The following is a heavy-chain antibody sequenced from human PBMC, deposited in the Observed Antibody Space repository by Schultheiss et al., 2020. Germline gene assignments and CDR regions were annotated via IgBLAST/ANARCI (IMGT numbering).Heavy chain of an antibody. J-gene: IGHJ6*02. CDR1: GYTFTSYD. CDR3: ASRSSYYYYYGMDV. Sequence: ASVKVSCKASGYTFTSYDINWVRQATGQGLEWMGWMNPNSGNTGYAQKFQGRVTMTRNTSISTAYMELSSLRYEDTAVYYCASRSSYYYYYGMDVWGQGTTVTVSS. V-gene: IGHV1-8*01. CDR2: MNPNSGNT.